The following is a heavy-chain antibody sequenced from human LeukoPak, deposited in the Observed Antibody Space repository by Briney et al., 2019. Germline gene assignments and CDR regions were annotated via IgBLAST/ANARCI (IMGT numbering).Heavy chain of an antibody. V-gene: IGHV3-30*18. D-gene: IGHD3-10*01. Sequence: PGGSLRLSCAASGFTFSNSGMHWVRQAPGKGLGWVEVLSSDGSIDYYADSVRGRFTSSRDKSKNTLYLRMNSPRAEDTAVYYCAKDSRVTMALVYWGQGTLVTVSS. CDR3: AKDSRVTMALVY. J-gene: IGHJ4*02. CDR1: GFTFSNSG. CDR2: LSSDGSID.